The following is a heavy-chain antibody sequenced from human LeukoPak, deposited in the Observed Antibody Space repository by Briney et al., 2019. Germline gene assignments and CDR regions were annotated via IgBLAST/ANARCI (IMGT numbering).Heavy chain of an antibody. J-gene: IGHJ4*02. CDR2: ISAYNGNT. Sequence: ASVKVSCKASGYTFTSYGISWVRQAPGQGVEWMGWISAYNGNTNYAQKLQGRVTMTTDTSTSTAYMELRSLRSDDTAVYYCARDRRGYSYGSYYFDYWGQGTLVTVSS. V-gene: IGHV1-18*04. CDR1: GYTFTSYG. D-gene: IGHD5-18*01. CDR3: ARDRRGYSYGSYYFDY.